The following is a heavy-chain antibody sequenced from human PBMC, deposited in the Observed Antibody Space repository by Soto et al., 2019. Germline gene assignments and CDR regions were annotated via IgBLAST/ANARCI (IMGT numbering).Heavy chain of an antibody. J-gene: IGHJ4*02. CDR1: GYSFTSYW. CDR3: ARRLDYDILTGYSKYYFDY. D-gene: IGHD3-9*01. CDR2: IYPGDSDT. V-gene: IGHV5-51*01. Sequence: GESLKISCKGSGYSFTSYWIGWVRQMPGKGLEWMGIIYPGDSDTRYSPSFQGQVTISADKSISTAYLQWSSLKASDTAMYYCARRLDYDILTGYSKYYFDYWGQGTLVTVSS.